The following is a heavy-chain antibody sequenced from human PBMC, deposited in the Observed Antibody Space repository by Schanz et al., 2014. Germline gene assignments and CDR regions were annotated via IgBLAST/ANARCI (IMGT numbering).Heavy chain of an antibody. V-gene: IGHV3-74*02. D-gene: IGHD1-26*01. CDR3: ARDHTTESYYSAGPPIDY. CDR2: INSVGSNT. J-gene: IGHJ4*02. Sequence: EVQLLESGGGLVQPGGSLRLSCAASGFTFSSHWMHWVRQDPGKGLVWVARINSVGSNTDYADSVKGRFTISRDNSKNTLFLQMNSLRAEDTAVYYCARDHTTESYYSAGPPIDYWGQGTLLTGSS. CDR1: GFTFSSHW.